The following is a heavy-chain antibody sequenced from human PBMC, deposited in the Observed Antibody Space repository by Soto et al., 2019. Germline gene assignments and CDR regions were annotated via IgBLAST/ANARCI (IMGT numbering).Heavy chain of an antibody. J-gene: IGHJ4*02. V-gene: IGHV3-74*01. D-gene: IGHD3-10*01. CDR3: ARGSSRGHDY. CDR1: GFSFSDYW. Sequence: EVQLVESGGGLVQPGGSLRLSCTASGFSFSDYWMHWVRQAPEKGLVWVSRVNSDGTSADYADSVKGRFTISRDNAKNTQFLQVNSLRAEDTAVYYCARGSSRGHDYWGQGTLVTVSS. CDR2: VNSDGTSA.